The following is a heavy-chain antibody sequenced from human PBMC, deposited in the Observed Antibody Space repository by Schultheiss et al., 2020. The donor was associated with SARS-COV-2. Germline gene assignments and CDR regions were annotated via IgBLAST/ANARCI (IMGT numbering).Heavy chain of an antibody. V-gene: IGHV4-61*08. Sequence: SETLSLTCTVSGDSISSGAYYWSWLRQHPGMGLEWIGYIYYSGSTNYNPSLKSRVTISVDTSKNQFSLKLSSVTAADTAVYYCARAHGSGYLDGLDYWGQGTLVTVSS. CDR2: IYYSGST. D-gene: IGHD3-22*01. CDR3: ARAHGSGYLDGLDY. CDR1: GDSISSGAYY. J-gene: IGHJ4*02.